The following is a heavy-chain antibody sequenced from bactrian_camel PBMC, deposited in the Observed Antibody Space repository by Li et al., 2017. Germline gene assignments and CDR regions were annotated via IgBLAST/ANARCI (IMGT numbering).Heavy chain of an antibody. J-gene: IGHJ4*01. CDR2: IRRDDLT. CDR3: AARRIKQCGGNSGRWFAEALRAGY. CDR1: GFTYSRTRNC. Sequence: QVQLVESGGGSAPAGESLTLSCVASGFTYSRTRNCMGWFRQSPGKEREGVAAIRRDDLTAYTDSVKGRFTISKDNAGNSLLLHMTNLKPEDTAMYYCAARRIKQCGGNSGRWFAEALRAGYWEQGTQVTVS. V-gene: IGHV3S55*01. D-gene: IGHD2*01.